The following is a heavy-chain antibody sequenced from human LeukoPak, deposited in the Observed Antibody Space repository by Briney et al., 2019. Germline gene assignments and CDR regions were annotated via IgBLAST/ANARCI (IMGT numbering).Heavy chain of an antibody. Sequence: EGSLRLSCVASGFTFSTYSMSWVRQAPGKGLEWVANIKEDGSEKYYLDSMKGRFIISRDNAKNSLYLQMNSLRAEDTALYYCARENYYDSSGYYRNYYYDGMDVWGQGTTVIVSS. D-gene: IGHD3-22*01. V-gene: IGHV3-7*03. CDR2: IKEDGSEK. CDR1: GFTFSTYS. J-gene: IGHJ6*02. CDR3: ARENYYDSSGYYRNYYYDGMDV.